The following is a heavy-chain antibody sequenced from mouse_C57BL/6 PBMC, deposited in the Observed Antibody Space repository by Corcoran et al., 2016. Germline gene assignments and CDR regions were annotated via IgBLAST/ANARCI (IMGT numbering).Heavy chain of an antibody. J-gene: IGHJ4*01. CDR2: INPNNGGT. CDR3: ARGNYLYYAMDY. Sequence: EVQLQQSGPELVKPGASVKLSCNASGYTFTDSYMNWVKQSHGKSLEWIGDINPNNGGTSYNQKFKGKATLTVDKSSSTAYMELRSLTSEDSAVYYCARGNYLYYAMDYWGQGTSVTVSS. D-gene: IGHD2-1*01. CDR1: GYTFTDSY. V-gene: IGHV1-26*01.